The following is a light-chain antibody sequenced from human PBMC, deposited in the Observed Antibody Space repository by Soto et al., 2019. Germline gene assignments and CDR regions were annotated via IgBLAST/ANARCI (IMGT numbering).Light chain of an antibody. CDR2: GAW. CDR3: QQYGSSPLT. Sequence: EIVLTQSPGTLSLSPGARATLSCRASQSLSSSYLAWYQHKPGQAPRLLIHGAWSRSTGIPDRFSGSGSGTDFTLSISRLEPEDFAVYYCQQYGSSPLTFGGGTKVEIK. J-gene: IGKJ4*01. V-gene: IGKV3-20*01. CDR1: QSLSSSY.